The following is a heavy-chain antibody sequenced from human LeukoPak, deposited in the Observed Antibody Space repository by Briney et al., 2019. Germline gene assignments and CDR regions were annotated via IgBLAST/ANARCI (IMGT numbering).Heavy chain of an antibody. D-gene: IGHD3-16*02. CDR3: ATGSLRLGEFSLGY. Sequence: GASVKVSFKVSGYTLTELSMHWARQAPGKGLEWMGGFDPEDGETVYAQRFQGRVTMTEDTSTDTAYMELSSLRSEDTAVYYCATGSLRLGEFSLGYWGQGTLVTVSS. CDR1: GYTLTELS. J-gene: IGHJ4*02. CDR2: FDPEDGET. V-gene: IGHV1-24*01.